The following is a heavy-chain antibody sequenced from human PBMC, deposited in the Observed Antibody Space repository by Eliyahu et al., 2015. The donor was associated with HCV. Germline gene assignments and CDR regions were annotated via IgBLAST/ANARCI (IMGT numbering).Heavy chain of an antibody. CDR3: ARIVDYYGSGSLTRPLDY. Sequence: QVTLRESGPALVKPTQTLTLTCTFSGFSLSTSGMCVSWIRQPPGKALEWLALIDWNDNKYYSTSLKTRLTISKDTSKNEVVLRMTNMDPVDTATYYCARIVDYYGSGSLTRPLDYWGQGTLVTVSS. CDR1: GFSLSTSGMC. V-gene: IGHV2-70*01. J-gene: IGHJ4*02. D-gene: IGHD3-10*01. CDR2: IDWNDNK.